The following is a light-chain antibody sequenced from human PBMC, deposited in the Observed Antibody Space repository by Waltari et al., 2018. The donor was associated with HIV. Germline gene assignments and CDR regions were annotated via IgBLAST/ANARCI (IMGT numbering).Light chain of an antibody. J-gene: IGLJ1*01. CDR3: AAWDARLDGLYV. CDR2: NNS. V-gene: IGLV1-44*01. Sequence: QPVLTQPPSASGTPGQRVTISCAGKCANIGNSTAHWYHLLPGASPNLLIYNNSQRPSGVPDRFSESKSGTSASLAISGLQSDDEAGYYCAAWDARLDGLYVFGTGTRVTVL. CDR1: CANIGNST.